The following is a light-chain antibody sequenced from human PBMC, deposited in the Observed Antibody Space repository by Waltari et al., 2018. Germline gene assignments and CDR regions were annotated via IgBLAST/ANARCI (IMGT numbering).Light chain of an antibody. J-gene: IGKJ1*01. CDR2: QIS. CDR1: ESLVHNNGKTY. V-gene: IGKV2-24*01. Sequence: VVLTQTPLSSRVTVGQPASLSCRSSESLVHNNGKTYLSWLHQRPGQPPRVLFYQISNRLSGVPDRFSATGAGTEFTLTISRVEAADVGLYYCMQGTHFPRTFGQGTRVEI. CDR3: MQGTHFPRT.